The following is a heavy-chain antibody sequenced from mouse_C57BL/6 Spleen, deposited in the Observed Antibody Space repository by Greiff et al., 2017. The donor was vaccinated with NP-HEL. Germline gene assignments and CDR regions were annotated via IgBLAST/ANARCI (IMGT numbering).Heavy chain of an antibody. CDR1: GYTFTSYW. J-gene: IGHJ3*01. D-gene: IGHD4-1*01. V-gene: IGHV1-50*01. CDR2: IDPSDSYT. Sequence: QVQLQQPGAELVKPGASVKLSCKASGYTFTSYWMQWVKQRPGQGLEWIGEIDPSDSYTNYNQKFKGKATLTVDTSSSTAYMQLSSLTSEDSAVYYCARPELTGTLAWFAYWGQGTLVTVSA. CDR3: ARPELTGTLAWFAY.